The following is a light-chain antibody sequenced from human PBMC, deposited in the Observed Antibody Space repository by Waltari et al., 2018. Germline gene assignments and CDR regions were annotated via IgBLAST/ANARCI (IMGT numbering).Light chain of an antibody. V-gene: IGLV2-23*01. Sequence: QSALTQPASVSGSPGQSLPLPCTGASSSIGDSNVVSWYQQHPGKAPKLMIYEGDKRPSGVSNRFSGSKSGNMASLTISGLQAEDEADYYCCSYATSSPWVFGGGTKVTVL. CDR3: CSYATSSPWV. CDR1: SSSIGDSNV. J-gene: IGLJ3*02. CDR2: EGD.